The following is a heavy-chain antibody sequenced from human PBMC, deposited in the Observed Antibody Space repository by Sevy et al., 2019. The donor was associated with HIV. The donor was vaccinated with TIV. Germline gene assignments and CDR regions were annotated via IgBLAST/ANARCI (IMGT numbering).Heavy chain of an antibody. D-gene: IGHD6-19*01. CDR1: GYTFTSYG. CDR3: ARESGYSSGWQHYNWFDP. CDR2: ISAYNGNT. V-gene: IGHV1-18*01. J-gene: IGHJ5*02. Sequence: ASVKVSCKASGYTFTSYGISWVRQAPGQGLEWMGWISAYNGNTNYAQKPQGRVTMTTDTSTSTAYMELRSLRSDDTAVDSSARESGYSSGWQHYNWFDPWGQGTLVTVSS.